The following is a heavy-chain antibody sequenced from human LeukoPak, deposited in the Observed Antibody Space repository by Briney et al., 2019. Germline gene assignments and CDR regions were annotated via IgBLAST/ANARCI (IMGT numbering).Heavy chain of an antibody. D-gene: IGHD3-10*01. Sequence: SETLSLTCTVSGGSISSGSYYWSWIRQPAGKGLEWIGRIYTSGSTNYNLSLKSRVTISVDTSKNQFSLKLSSVTAADTAVYYCARATGYYYGMDVWGQGTTVTVSS. CDR1: GGSISSGSYY. CDR2: IYTSGST. J-gene: IGHJ6*02. CDR3: ARATGYYYGMDV. V-gene: IGHV4-61*02.